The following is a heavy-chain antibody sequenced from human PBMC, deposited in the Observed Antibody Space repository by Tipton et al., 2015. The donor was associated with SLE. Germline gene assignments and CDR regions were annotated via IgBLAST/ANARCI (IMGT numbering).Heavy chain of an antibody. J-gene: IGHJ3*02. Sequence: QVQLVQSGPEVKNPGASVKVSCTASGYTFSSNYMHWVRQAPGQGLEWMGRINPNSGGTNYAQKLQGRITRTRGTSTSTAYMERSRVTSDDTAVSNRAGWGWGIGRATDAVDSWGQRPIVT. CDR3: AGWGWGIGRATDAVDS. CDR1: GYTFSSNY. D-gene: IGHD3-16*01. V-gene: IGHV1-2*06. CDR2: INPNSGGT.